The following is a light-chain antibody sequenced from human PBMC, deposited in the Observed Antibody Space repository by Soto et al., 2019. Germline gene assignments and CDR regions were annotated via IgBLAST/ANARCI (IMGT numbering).Light chain of an antibody. Sequence: EIVMTQSPATLSVSPGERSTLSCRSSQSVSNKLAWYQQKPGQAPRLLIYGASTRATGIPARFSGSGSGTDFTLTISRLEPEDFAVYYCQQYGSSPPITFGQGTRLEIK. V-gene: IGKV3-15*01. CDR1: QSVSNK. CDR3: QQYGSSPPIT. J-gene: IGKJ5*01. CDR2: GAS.